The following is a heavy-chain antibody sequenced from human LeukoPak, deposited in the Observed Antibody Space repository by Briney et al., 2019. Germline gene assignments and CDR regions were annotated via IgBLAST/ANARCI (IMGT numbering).Heavy chain of an antibody. D-gene: IGHD3-3*01. CDR1: GYTFTSYA. V-gene: IGHV1-3*01. CDR3: ARAGVVTIQSSFDY. Sequence: ASVKVSCKASGYTFTSYAMHWVRQAPGQRLEWMGWINAGNGNTKYSQKFQDRVTITRDTSASTAYMELSSLRSEDTAVYYCARAGVVTIQSSFDYWGQGTLVTVSS. J-gene: IGHJ4*02. CDR2: INAGNGNT.